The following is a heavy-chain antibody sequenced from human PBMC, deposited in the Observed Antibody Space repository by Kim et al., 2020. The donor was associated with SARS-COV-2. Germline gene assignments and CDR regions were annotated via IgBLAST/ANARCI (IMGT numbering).Heavy chain of an antibody. D-gene: IGHD2-8*02. CDR1: GFTFSSYG. J-gene: IGHJ4*02. CDR3: AKPGPIGYYFDY. CDR2: ISYDGSNK. Sequence: GGSLRLSCAASGFTFSSYGMHWVRQAPGKGLEWVAVISYDGSNKYYADSVKGRFTISRDNSKNTLYLQMNSLRAEDTAVYYCAKPGPIGYYFDYWGQGTLVTVSS. V-gene: IGHV3-30*18.